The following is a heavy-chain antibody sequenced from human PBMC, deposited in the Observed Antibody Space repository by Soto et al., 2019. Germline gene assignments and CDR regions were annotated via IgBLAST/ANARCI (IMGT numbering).Heavy chain of an antibody. J-gene: IGHJ4*02. CDR1: GGSISSGGYS. V-gene: IGHV4-30-2*01. CDR3: ARVPDY. Sequence: QLQLQESGSGLVKPSQTLSLTCAVSGGSISSGGYSWSWIRQPPGKGLEGIGYIYHSGSIYYNPSPXSXLPLSVGRSTTQFSLMLSSVTAVDTAVDYCARVPDYWGQGTLVTVPS. CDR2: IYHSGSI.